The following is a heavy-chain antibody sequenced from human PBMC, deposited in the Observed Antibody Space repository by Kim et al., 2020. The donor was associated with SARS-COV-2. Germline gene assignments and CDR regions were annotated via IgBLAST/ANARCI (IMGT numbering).Heavy chain of an antibody. CDR2: INAGNGNT. D-gene: IGHD6-13*01. V-gene: IGHV1-3*01. J-gene: IGHJ5*01. CDR1: GYTFTNYA. Sequence: ASVKVSCKASGYTFTNYAMHWVRQAPGQRLEWMGWINAGNGNTKYSQKFQDRVTITSDTSPSTAYMELSSLRFEDTAVYYCGGSYSSSWYESWGQGTLVT. CDR3: GGSYSSSWYES.